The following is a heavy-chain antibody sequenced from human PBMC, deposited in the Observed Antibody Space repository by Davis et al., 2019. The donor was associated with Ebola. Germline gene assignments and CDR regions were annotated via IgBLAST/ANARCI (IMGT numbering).Heavy chain of an antibody. CDR1: GGSISSGGYS. D-gene: IGHD3-3*01. Sequence: MPSETLSLTCAVSGGSISSGGYSWSWIRQPPGKGLEWIGYIYHSGSTYYNPSLKSRVTISVDTSKNQFSLKLSSVTAADTAVYYCARGDLRFLEWLLSYDAFDIWGQGTMVTVSS. V-gene: IGHV4-30-2*01. CDR2: IYHSGST. J-gene: IGHJ3*02. CDR3: ARGDLRFLEWLLSYDAFDI.